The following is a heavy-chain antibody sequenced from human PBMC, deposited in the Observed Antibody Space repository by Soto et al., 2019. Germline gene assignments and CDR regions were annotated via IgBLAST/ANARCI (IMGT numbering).Heavy chain of an antibody. D-gene: IGHD3-22*01. CDR3: ARDITYYYDSSGYYAFDY. Sequence: SVKVSCKASGGTFSSYAISWVRQAPGQGLEWMGGIIPIFGTANYAQKFQGRVTITADESTSTAYMELSSLRSEDTAVYYCARDITYYYDSSGYYAFDYWGQGTLFTVSS. CDR1: GGTFSSYA. J-gene: IGHJ4*02. V-gene: IGHV1-69*13. CDR2: IIPIFGTA.